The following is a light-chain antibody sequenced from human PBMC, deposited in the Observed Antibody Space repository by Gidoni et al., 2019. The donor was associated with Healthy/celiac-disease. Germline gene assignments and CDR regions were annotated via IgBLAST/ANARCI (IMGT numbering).Light chain of an antibody. CDR2: GAS. V-gene: IGKV3-15*01. Sequence: EIVMTQSPATLSVSPGERATLSCRASQSVSSNLAWYQQKPGQAPRRLIYGASTRATGIPARFSGSGSGTEFTLTISSLQSEDFAVYYCQQYNNWPPLFGQGTKVEIK. CDR1: QSVSSN. J-gene: IGKJ1*01. CDR3: QQYNNWPPL.